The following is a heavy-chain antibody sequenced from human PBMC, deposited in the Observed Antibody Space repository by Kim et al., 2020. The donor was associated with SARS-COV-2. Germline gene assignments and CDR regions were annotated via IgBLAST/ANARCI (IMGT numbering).Heavy chain of an antibody. CDR1: GFTFGDYA. J-gene: IGHJ6*02. Sequence: GGSLRLSCTASGFTFGDYAMSWVRQAPGKGLEWVGFIRSKAYGGTTEYAASVKGRFTISRDDSKSIAYLQMNSLKTEDTAVYYCTRDRREGPEVYGMDVWGQGTTVTVSS. CDR3: TRDRREGPEVYGMDV. D-gene: IGHD3-10*01. V-gene: IGHV3-49*04. CDR2: IRSKAYGGTT.